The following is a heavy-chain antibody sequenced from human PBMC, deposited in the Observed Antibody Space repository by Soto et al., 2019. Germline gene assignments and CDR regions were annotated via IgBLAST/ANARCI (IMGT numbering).Heavy chain of an antibody. CDR2: INSDGSST. Sequence: EVQLLESGGGLVQPGGSLRLSCAASGFTFSSYWMNWVRQAPGKGLVRVSRINSDGSSTTYADSVKGRFTISRDNPKNSLYRQFDSLRAEDTAVYYCARVETSSSNRCYSFFDYWGRGTLVTIST. CDR3: ARVETSSSNRCYSFFDY. D-gene: IGHD2-2*01. CDR1: GFTFSSYW. V-gene: IGHV3-74*03. J-gene: IGHJ4*02.